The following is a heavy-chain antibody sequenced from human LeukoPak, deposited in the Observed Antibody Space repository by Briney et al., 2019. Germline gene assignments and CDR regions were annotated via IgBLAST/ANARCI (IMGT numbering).Heavy chain of an antibody. CDR1: GFTFSSYG. CDR3: AREDYGGYNWFDP. Sequence: GGSLRLSCAASGFTFSSYGMHWVRQAPGKGLEWWAVIWYDGSNKYYADSVKGRFTISRDNSKNTLYLQMNSLRAEDTAVYYCAREDYGGYNWFDPWGQGTLVTVSS. D-gene: IGHD4-23*01. V-gene: IGHV3-33*01. CDR2: IWYDGSNK. J-gene: IGHJ5*02.